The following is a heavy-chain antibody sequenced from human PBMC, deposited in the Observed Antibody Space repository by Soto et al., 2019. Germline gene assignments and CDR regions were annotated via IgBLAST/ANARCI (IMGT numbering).Heavy chain of an antibody. CDR2: IIPIFGTA. V-gene: IGHV1-69*13. J-gene: IGHJ5*02. CDR1: GGTFSSYA. D-gene: IGHD2-2*01. CDR3: ARVERPRGGDIVVVPAAKGKEPWFYP. Sequence: SVKVSCKASGGTFSSYAISWVRQAPGQGLEWMGGIIPIFGTANYAQKFQGRVTITADESTSTAYMELSSLRSEDTAVYYCARVERPRGGDIVVVPAAKGKEPWFYPWGQGTLVTVSS.